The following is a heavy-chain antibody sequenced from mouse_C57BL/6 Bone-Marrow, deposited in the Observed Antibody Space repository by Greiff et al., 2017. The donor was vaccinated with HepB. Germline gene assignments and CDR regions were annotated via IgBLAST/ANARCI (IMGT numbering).Heavy chain of an antibody. CDR2: IYPGSGNT. CDR1: GYTFTDYY. V-gene: IGHV1-76*01. Sequence: VQLQQSGAELVRPGASVKLSCKASGYTFTDYYINWVKQRPGQGLEWIARIYPGSGNTYYNEKFKGKATLTAEKSSSTAYMQLSSLTSEDSAVYICARAYGNYVAWFAYWGQGTLVTVSA. CDR3: ARAYGNYVAWFAY. J-gene: IGHJ3*01. D-gene: IGHD2-10*02.